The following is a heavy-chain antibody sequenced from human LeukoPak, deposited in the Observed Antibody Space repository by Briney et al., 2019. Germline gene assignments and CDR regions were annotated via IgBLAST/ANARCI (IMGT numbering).Heavy chain of an antibody. CDR3: ARAFVREPSMGWFDP. D-gene: IGHD1-14*01. Sequence: GASVKVPCKVSGYTLSEYSMHWVRQAPGKGLEWMGRFDSEDGETIYAQKFQGRVTLTEDTSTDTAYLELRSLRSEDTAVYYCARAFVREPSMGWFDPWGQGTLVTVSS. V-gene: IGHV1-24*01. J-gene: IGHJ5*02. CDR2: FDSEDGET. CDR1: GYTLSEYS.